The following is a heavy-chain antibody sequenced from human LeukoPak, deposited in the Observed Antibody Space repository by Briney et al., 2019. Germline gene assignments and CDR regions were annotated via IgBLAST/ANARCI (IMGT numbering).Heavy chain of an antibody. CDR3: ARNSCPSGSCYDNRGYFDY. V-gene: IGHV4-61*02. CDR2: IYTSGST. Sequence: SQTLSLTCTVSGGSISSATYYWSWIRQPAGKGLEWIGRIYTSGSTNYNPSLKSRITISVDTSKNQFSLKLSSVTAADTAVYYCARNSCPSGSCYDNRGYFDYWGQGTLVTVSS. D-gene: IGHD2-15*01. J-gene: IGHJ4*02. CDR1: GGSISSATYY.